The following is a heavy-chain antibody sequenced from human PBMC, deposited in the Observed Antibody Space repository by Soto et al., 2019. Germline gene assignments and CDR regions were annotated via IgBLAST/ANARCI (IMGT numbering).Heavy chain of an antibody. J-gene: IGHJ3*02. CDR3: AKDRGRPDAFNI. CDR2: IDNGGTNT. D-gene: IGHD3-10*01. CDR1: GYTFGASW. V-gene: IGHV3-74*01. Sequence: GGSLRLSCAASGYTFGASWMHWVRQAPGKGLVWVSRIDNGGTNTVYADAVKGRFTISRDNAKNTLYLQMNSLRAEDTAVYYCAKDRGRPDAFNIWGQGTMVTVSS.